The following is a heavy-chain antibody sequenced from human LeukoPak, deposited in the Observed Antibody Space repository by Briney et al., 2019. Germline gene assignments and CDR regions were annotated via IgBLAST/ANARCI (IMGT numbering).Heavy chain of an antibody. J-gene: IGHJ3*02. D-gene: IGHD5-12*01. CDR2: IYYSGST. V-gene: IGHV4-59*01. CDR1: GGSISSYY. CDR3: ASYSGYHLRSAFDI. Sequence: SETLSLTCTVSGGSISSYYWSWIRQPPGKGLEWIGYIYYSGSTNYNPSLKSRVTISVDTSKNQFSLKLSSVTAADTAVSYCASYSGYHLRSAFDIWGQGTMVTVSS.